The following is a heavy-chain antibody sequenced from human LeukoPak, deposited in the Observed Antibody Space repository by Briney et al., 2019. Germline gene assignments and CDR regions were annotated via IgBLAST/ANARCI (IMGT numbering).Heavy chain of an antibody. Sequence: GGSLRLSCAASGFTFSSYSMNWVRQAPGKGLEWVSSISSSSSYIYYADSVKGRFTISRDNAKNSLYLQMNSLRAEDTAVYYCARAETYQLGRGYWGQGTLVTVSS. CDR1: GFTFSSYS. J-gene: IGHJ4*02. CDR3: ARAETYQLGRGY. D-gene: IGHD2-2*01. CDR2: ISSSSSYI. V-gene: IGHV3-21*01.